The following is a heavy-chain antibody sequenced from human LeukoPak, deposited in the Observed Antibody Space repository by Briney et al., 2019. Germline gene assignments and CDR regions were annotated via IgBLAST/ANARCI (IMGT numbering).Heavy chain of an antibody. CDR3: ARGRSGYSYGYGFYYFDY. Sequence: PSETLSLTCTVSGGSISSSRYYWGWIRQPPGKGLEWIGSIYYSGSTYYNPSLKSRVTISVDTSKNQFSLKLSSVTAADTAVYYCARGRSGYSYGYGFYYFDYWGQGTLVTVSS. D-gene: IGHD5-18*01. J-gene: IGHJ4*02. CDR2: IYYSGST. CDR1: GGSISSSRYY. V-gene: IGHV4-39*07.